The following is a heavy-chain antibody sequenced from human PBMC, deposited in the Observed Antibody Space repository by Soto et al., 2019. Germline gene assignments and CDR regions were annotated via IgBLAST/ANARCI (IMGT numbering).Heavy chain of an antibody. CDR2: IRNKTNNYAT. CDR1: GFTFSDSA. V-gene: IGHV3-73*01. D-gene: IGHD5-18*01. Sequence: GGSLRLSCAASGFTFSDSAMHWVRQASGKGLEWVGRIRNKTNNYATAYIASVKGRFTISRDDSKNTVYLQMNSLKIDDTAVYVCTSRRDWTAVDPLDYWGLGTLVTVSS. J-gene: IGHJ4*02. CDR3: TSRRDWTAVDPLDY.